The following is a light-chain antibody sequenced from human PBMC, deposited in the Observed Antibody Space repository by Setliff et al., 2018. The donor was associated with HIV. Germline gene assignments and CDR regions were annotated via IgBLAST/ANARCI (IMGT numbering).Light chain of an antibody. V-gene: IGLV2-11*01. Sequence: QSVLTQPRSMSGSPGQSVTISCTGTSSDVDAYDYVSCYQHHPGKAPQLLIYDVSERPSGVPDRFPGSKSGNTASLTISGLQAEDEADYYCCSYAGSYTYVFGTGTKV. J-gene: IGLJ1*01. CDR3: CSYAGSYTYV. CDR1: SSDVDAYDY. CDR2: DVS.